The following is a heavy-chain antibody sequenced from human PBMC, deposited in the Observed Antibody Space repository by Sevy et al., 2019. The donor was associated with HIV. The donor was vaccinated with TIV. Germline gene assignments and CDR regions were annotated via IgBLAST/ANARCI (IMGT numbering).Heavy chain of an antibody. J-gene: IGHJ4*02. CDR2: MSNSGNS. V-gene: IGHV4-59*01. D-gene: IGHD1-26*01. CDR3: ARAWGRGELLSGLNY. CDR1: GGSISVYY. Sequence: SETLSLTCAVSGGSISVYYWSWIRQPPGKGLEWIGYMSNSGNSYYNPSLKSRVTIAVDTSNNQFSLRLTSVTPAETALYFCARAWGRGELLSGLNYWGQGTLVTVSS.